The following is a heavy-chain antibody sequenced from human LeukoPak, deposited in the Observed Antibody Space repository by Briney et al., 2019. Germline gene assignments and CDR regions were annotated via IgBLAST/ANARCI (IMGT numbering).Heavy chain of an antibody. Sequence: SETPSLTCTVSGGSISSYYWSWIRQPPGKGLEWIGYIYYSGSTNYNPSLKSRVTISVDTSKNQFSLKLSSVTAADTAVYYCARGVAVAPVYWGQGTLVTVSS. V-gene: IGHV4-59*01. D-gene: IGHD6-19*01. CDR1: GGSISSYY. CDR2: IYYSGST. J-gene: IGHJ4*02. CDR3: ARGVAVAPVY.